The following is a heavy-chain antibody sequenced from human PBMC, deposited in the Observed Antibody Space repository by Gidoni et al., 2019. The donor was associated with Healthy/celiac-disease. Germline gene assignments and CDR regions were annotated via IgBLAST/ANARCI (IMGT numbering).Heavy chain of an antibody. J-gene: IGHJ6*03. Sequence: EVQLVESGGGLVKPGGSLRLACAASGFTFSRSSMNWVRQAPGKGLEWVSSISSSSSYIYYADSVKGRFTISRDNAKNSLYLQMNSLRAEDTAVYYCARCGGFGDYWDYYYYMDVWGKGTTVTVSS. CDR1: GFTFSRSS. CDR2: ISSSSSYI. D-gene: IGHD4-17*01. CDR3: ARCGGFGDYWDYYYYMDV. V-gene: IGHV3-21*01.